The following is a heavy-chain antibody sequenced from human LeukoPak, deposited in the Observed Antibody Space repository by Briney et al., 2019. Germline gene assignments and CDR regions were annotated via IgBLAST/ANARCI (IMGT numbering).Heavy chain of an antibody. D-gene: IGHD4-17*01. Sequence: GGSLRLSCAASGFTFSSYWMHWVRQAPGKGLVWVSRINSDGSSTSYADSVKGRFTISRDNAKNTLYLQMNSLRAEDTAVYYCARDGPPHGDTGSEGEFDYWGQGTLVTVSS. J-gene: IGHJ4*02. V-gene: IGHV3-74*01. CDR2: INSDGSST. CDR1: GFTFSSYW. CDR3: ARDGPPHGDTGSEGEFDY.